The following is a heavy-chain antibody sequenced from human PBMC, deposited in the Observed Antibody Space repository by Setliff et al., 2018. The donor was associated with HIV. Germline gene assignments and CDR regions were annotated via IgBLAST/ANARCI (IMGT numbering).Heavy chain of an antibody. CDR3: ARVVATSGGYWGSFYRYMDV. D-gene: IGHD3-10*01. J-gene: IGHJ6*03. CDR2: ISGSGDST. CDR1: GFTFSSYA. V-gene: IGHV3-23*01. Sequence: GGSLRLSCAASGFTFSSYAITWVRQAPGKGLEWVSAISGSGDSTFYADSVQGRFTISRDNSKHTLYLQMNSLRAEDTAVYYCARVVATSGGYWGSFYRYMDVWGKGTTVTVSS.